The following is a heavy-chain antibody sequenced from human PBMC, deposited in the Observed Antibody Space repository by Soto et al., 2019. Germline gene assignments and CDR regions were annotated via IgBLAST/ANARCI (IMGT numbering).Heavy chain of an antibody. D-gene: IGHD5-18*01. Sequence: GGSLRLSCAASGFTFSSYGMHWVRQAPGKGLEWVAVIWYDGSNKYYADSVQGRFTISRDNSNNTLHLQMNSLRAEDTAVYYCARGHIAMRKSSWFDPWGQGTPVTVSS. J-gene: IGHJ5*02. V-gene: IGHV3-33*01. CDR3: ARGHIAMRKSSWFDP. CDR1: GFTFSSYG. CDR2: IWYDGSNK.